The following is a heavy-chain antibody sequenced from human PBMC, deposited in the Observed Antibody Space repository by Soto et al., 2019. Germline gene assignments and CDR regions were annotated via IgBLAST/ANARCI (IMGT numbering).Heavy chain of an antibody. V-gene: IGHV3-23*01. CDR3: AKFYYGSGGYFDY. J-gene: IGHJ4*02. CDR1: GFTFSSYA. D-gene: IGHD3-10*01. Sequence: EVQLLESGGGLVQPGGSLRLSCAASGFTFSSYAMSWVRQAPGKGLEWGSAISGSGDSTYHAGSLNGRFTISRDSSKNTLYLQMISLRAEDTAVYYCAKFYYGSGGYFDYWGQGTLVTVSS. CDR2: ISGSGDST.